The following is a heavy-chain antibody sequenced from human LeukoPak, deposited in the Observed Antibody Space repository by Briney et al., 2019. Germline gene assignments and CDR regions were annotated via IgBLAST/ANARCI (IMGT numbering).Heavy chain of an antibody. Sequence: GGSLRLSCAASGFTFSGYWMHWVRQAPGKGLVWVSRINSDGSSTSYADSVKGRFTISRDSAKNTLYLQMNSLRAEDTAVYYCARLTTTVTTPFDYWGQGTLVTVSS. J-gene: IGHJ4*02. CDR2: INSDGSST. D-gene: IGHD4-17*01. V-gene: IGHV3-74*01. CDR3: ARLTTTVTTPFDY. CDR1: GFTFSGYW.